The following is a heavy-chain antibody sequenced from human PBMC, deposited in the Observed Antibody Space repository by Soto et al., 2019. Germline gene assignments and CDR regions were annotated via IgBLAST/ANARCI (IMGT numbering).Heavy chain of an antibody. Sequence: KPSETLSLTCAVYGGSFSGYYWSWIRQPPGKGLEWIGEINHSGSTNYNPSLKSRVTISVDTSKNQFSLKLSSVTAADTAVYYCARGRYRVVVTAIPTYYYYGMDVWGQGTTVTVSS. V-gene: IGHV4-34*01. D-gene: IGHD2-21*02. CDR2: INHSGST. J-gene: IGHJ6*02. CDR3: ARGRYRVVVTAIPTYYYYGMDV. CDR1: GGSFSGYY.